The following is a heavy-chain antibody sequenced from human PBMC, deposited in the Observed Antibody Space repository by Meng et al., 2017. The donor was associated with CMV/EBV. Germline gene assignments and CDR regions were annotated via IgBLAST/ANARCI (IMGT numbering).Heavy chain of an antibody. CDR3: ATYYSSLTGYYLLGGY. D-gene: IGHD3-9*01. Sequence: LSLTCAASGFTFSNYFMKWARQAPGKGLEWVANINQGGSEKNYVDSVKGRFTISRDNAKNSLYLQMNSLRGEDTAVYYCATYYSSLTGYYLLGGYWGQGTLVTVSS. J-gene: IGHJ4*02. CDR2: INQGGSEK. CDR1: GFTFSNYF. V-gene: IGHV3-7*01.